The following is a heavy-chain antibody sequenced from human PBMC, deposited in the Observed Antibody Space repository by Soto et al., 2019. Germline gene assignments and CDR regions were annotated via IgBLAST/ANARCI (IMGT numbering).Heavy chain of an antibody. CDR2: INPSAGGA. CDR1: GYTFTSYY. J-gene: IGHJ4*02. Sequence: QVQLVQSGAEVQKPGASVKVSCKASGYTFTSYYXXXXRXXXGXGLEWMGMINPSAGGASYAQKFQGRVTMTRDTSTSTVYMELSSLRSEDTAVYFCARGSAYDREPFDYWGQGTLVTVSS. CDR3: ARGSAYDREPFDY. V-gene: IGHV1-46*03. D-gene: IGHD5-12*01.